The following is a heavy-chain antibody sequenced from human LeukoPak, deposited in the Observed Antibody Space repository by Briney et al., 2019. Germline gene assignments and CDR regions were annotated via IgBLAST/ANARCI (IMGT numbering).Heavy chain of an antibody. CDR3: ARAVVIITSTYIFDF. J-gene: IGHJ4*02. D-gene: IGHD3-22*01. CDR1: GFTFSNYS. Sequence: GGSLRLSCAASGFTFSNYSMNWVRQAPGKGLEWVSSISSNSSYIYYADSVKGRFTISRDNAKNTLYLQMSSLRGDDTAVYYCARAVVIITSTYIFDFCGQGTLVTVSS. V-gene: IGHV3-21*01. CDR2: ISSNSSYI.